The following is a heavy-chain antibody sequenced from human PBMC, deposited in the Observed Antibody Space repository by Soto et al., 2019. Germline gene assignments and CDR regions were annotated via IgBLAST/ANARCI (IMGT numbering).Heavy chain of an antibody. CDR3: ARDGGDCSGGTCYSNYFDC. J-gene: IGHJ4*02. D-gene: IGHD2-15*01. V-gene: IGHV3-48*02. Sequence: LRLSCAASGFTFSSYGMNWVRQAPGKGLEWVSYISSSSATIYYADSVKGRITISRDNAKNSLYLQMNSLRDEDTAVYYCARDGGDCSGGTCYSNYFDCWGQGTLVTVSS. CDR1: GFTFSSYG. CDR2: ISSSSATI.